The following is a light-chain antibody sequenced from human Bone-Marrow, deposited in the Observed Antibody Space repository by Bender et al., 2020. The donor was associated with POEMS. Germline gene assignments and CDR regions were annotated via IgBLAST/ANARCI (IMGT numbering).Light chain of an antibody. CDR1: NIGEKS. J-gene: IGLJ3*02. V-gene: IGLV3-21*04. Sequence: SYALTKPPSVSVAPGETARIICGGDNIGEKSVHWYKQEPGLAPVMVTFDDRDRPSGIPDRISGSNSVNTATLTISRVEARDEADYYCQVWDSPTDHRVFGGGTKLTVL. CDR2: DDR. CDR3: QVWDSPTDHRV.